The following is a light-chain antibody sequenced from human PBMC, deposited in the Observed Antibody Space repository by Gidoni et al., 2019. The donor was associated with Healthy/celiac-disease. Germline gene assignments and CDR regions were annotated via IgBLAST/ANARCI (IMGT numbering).Light chain of an antibody. Sequence: EIVRTQSPATLSVSPGERATLSCRASQSVSSNLAWYQQNPGQAPRLLIYGASTRATGIPARFSGSGSGTEFTLTISSLQSEDFAVYYCQQYNNWPPGTFGQGTRLEIK. CDR2: GAS. J-gene: IGKJ5*01. CDR3: QQYNNWPPGT. CDR1: QSVSSN. V-gene: IGKV3-15*01.